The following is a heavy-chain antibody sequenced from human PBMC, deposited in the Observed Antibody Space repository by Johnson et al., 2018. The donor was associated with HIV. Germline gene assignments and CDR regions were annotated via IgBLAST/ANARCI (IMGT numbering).Heavy chain of an antibody. CDR3: ARGNYDFWSGRHRGAFDI. CDR2: INAGGDT. CDR1: GIIVTGNF. D-gene: IGHD3-3*01. Sequence: VQLVESGGGLVQPGGSLRLSCAASGIIVTGNFMSWVRQAPGKGLEWVSVINAGGDTYYADSVKGRFTISRDRSKNTVSLQMNSLRAEDTAVYYCARGNYDFWSGRHRGAFDIWGQGTMVTVSS. J-gene: IGHJ3*02. V-gene: IGHV3-66*01.